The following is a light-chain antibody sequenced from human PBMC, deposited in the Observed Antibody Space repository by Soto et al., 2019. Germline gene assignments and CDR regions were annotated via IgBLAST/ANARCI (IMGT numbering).Light chain of an antibody. Sequence: QSVLTQPPSASGTPGQRVTISCSGSSYNIGSNYVYWYQQLPGTAPKLLIYTNDQRPSGVPDRFSGSKSGTSASLAISGLRSEDADDYYCAAWDDSLRGWVFGGGTKVTVL. CDR1: SYNIGSNY. CDR3: AAWDDSLRGWV. J-gene: IGLJ3*02. V-gene: IGLV1-47*02. CDR2: TND.